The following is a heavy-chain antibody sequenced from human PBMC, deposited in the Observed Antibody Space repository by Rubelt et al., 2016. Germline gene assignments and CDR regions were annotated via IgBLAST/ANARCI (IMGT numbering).Heavy chain of an antibody. V-gene: IGHV1-46*04. J-gene: IGHJ6*02. CDR2: INPSGGST. Sequence: QVQLVQSGAEVKKPGASVKVSCKASGYTFTSYYMHWVRQAPGQGLEWMGIINPSGGSTSYAKKWKGRVTRTSDTSINTADMALSRLRSDDTAIYYCAVGIAVADGYLYGIDVWGHGTTVTISS. CDR1: GYTFTSYY. CDR3: AVGIAVADGYLYGIDV. D-gene: IGHD6-19*01.